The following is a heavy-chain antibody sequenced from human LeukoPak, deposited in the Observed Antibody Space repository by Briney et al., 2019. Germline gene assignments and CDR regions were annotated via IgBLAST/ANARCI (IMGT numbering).Heavy chain of an antibody. CDR1: GFTFSSYS. Sequence: PGGSLRLSCAASGFTFSSYSMNWVRQAPGKGLEWVANIKQDGSEKYYVDSVKGRFTISRDNAKNSLYLQMNSLRAEDTAMYYCARGARTFDIWGQGTMVTVSS. V-gene: IGHV3-7*01. CDR2: IKQDGSEK. CDR3: ARGARTFDI. J-gene: IGHJ3*02.